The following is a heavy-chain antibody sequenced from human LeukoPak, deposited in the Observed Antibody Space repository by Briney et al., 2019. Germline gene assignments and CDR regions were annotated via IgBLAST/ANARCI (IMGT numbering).Heavy chain of an antibody. V-gene: IGHV1-8*01. CDR1: VDTFTRYD. J-gene: IGHJ5*02. Sequence: GASVRVSSKQPVDTFTRYDVNWVRQAPGQGREWMGWMNPHSGDTGYPQKFQRRVTMTRDTSITTAYMELSSLRSEDTAVYYCARSGFGSGISFDLWGQGTLVTVSS. D-gene: IGHD3-10*01. CDR3: ARSGFGSGISFDL. CDR2: MNPHSGDT.